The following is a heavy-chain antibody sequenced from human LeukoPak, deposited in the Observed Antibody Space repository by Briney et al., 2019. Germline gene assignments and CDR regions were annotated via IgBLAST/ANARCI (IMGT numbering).Heavy chain of an antibody. D-gene: IGHD4-17*01. CDR2: ISSSSSTI. V-gene: IGHV3-48*01. CDR3: ARSLYGDYVNY. Sequence: PGGSLRLSCAASGFTFSSYSMNWVRQAPGKGLEWVSYISSSSSTIYYADSVKGRFTISRDNAKNSLYLQMNSLRAEDTAVYYCARSLYGDYVNYWGQGTLVTVSS. CDR1: GFTFSSYS. J-gene: IGHJ4*02.